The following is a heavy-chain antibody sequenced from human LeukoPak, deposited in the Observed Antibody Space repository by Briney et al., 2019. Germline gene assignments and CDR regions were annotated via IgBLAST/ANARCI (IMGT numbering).Heavy chain of an antibody. CDR3: ARDYYGDSYFDF. CDR1: GFTFSDYY. D-gene: IGHD4-17*01. CDR2: ISSSGSTI. Sequence: GGSLRLSCAASGFTFSDYYMSWIRQAPGKGLEWVSYISSSGSTIYYADSVKGRFTISRDNSKNSLYLQMNSLRAEDTAFYYCARDYYGDSYFDFWGRGTLVTVSS. V-gene: IGHV3-11*01. J-gene: IGHJ4*02.